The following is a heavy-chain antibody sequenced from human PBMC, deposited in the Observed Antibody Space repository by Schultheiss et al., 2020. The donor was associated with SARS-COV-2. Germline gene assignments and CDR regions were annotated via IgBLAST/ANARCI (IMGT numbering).Heavy chain of an antibody. J-gene: IGHJ4*02. CDR3: ARGNDFVYFFDS. Sequence: SETLSLTCTVSGGSISSYYWSWIRQPPGKGLEWIGEINHSGSTNYNPSLKSRVTISVDKSKNQFSLKLSSVTAADTAIYYCARGNDFVYFFDSWGQGTLVTVSS. CDR2: INHSGST. CDR1: GGSISSYY. V-gene: IGHV4-34*01. D-gene: IGHD3-3*01.